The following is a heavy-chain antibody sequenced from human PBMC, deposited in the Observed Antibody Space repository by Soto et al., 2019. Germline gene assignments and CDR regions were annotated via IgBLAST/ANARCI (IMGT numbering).Heavy chain of an antibody. Sequence: SETLSLTCTVSGGSIRTNTYYWGWIRQPPGKGLEWIGTTYYSGSTSYRPSLKSRVTISVDMSKNQFSLKLTSVSAADTAVYYCAPVGAHQVYWGQGTLVTVSS. V-gene: IGHV4-39*01. CDR1: GGSIRTNTYY. D-gene: IGHD1-26*01. CDR3: APVGAHQVY. CDR2: TYYSGST. J-gene: IGHJ4*02.